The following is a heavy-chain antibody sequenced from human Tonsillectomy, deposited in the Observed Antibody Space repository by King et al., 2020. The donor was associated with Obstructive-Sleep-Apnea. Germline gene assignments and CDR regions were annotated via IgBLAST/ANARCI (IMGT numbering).Heavy chain of an antibody. CDR3: ARQDRWFDT. CDR2: IYYSGST. Sequence: LQLQESGPGLVKPSETLSLTCTVSGGSISSSYWSWIRQPPGKGLEWIGYIYYSGSTNFKPSLKSRVAISIDTSKNQFSLKLNSVTAADTAVDYCARQDRWFDTWGQGTLVTVSS. V-gene: IGHV4-59*08. J-gene: IGHJ5*02. CDR1: GGSISSSY.